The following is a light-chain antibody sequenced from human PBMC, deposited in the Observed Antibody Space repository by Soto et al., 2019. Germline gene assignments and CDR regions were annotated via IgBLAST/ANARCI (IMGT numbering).Light chain of an antibody. V-gene: IGKV1-39*01. Sequence: DIQMTHSPSSLSASVGDTVTITCRASQNIDFYLNWYQQKPGKAPKVLIYAASSLQSGVPSRFSGSGSGTDFTLTISSLQPEDFATYYCQQSYSIPWTFGQGTKVDNK. J-gene: IGKJ1*01. CDR1: QNIDFY. CDR3: QQSYSIPWT. CDR2: AAS.